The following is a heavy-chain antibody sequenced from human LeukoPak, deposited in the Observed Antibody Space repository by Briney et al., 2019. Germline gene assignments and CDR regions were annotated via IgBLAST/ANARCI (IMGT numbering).Heavy chain of an antibody. CDR3: ARDHSRGNDY. CDR1: GFTFSSYA. V-gene: IGHV3-30*04. CDR2: ISYDGTYK. D-gene: IGHD2-15*01. J-gene: IGHJ4*02. Sequence: PGGSLRLSCAASGFTFSSYAMHWVRQAPGKGLEWVAVISYDGTYKYYADSVKGRFTISRDNSNNTLYLQMNSLRAEDTAVYYCARDHSRGNDYWGQGTLVTVSS.